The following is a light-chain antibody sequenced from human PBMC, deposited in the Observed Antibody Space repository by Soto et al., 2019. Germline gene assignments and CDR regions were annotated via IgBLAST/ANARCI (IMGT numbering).Light chain of an antibody. CDR1: QSISSL. J-gene: IGKJ4*01. Sequence: DIQRTQSPSTLSASVGDRVTITCRASQSISSLLYWFQQKPGQAPKLLIYGASNLQSGVPSRFSGSGSGTDFTLTITSLHPEDLATYYCQQSYNIPLTFGGGTKVDIK. CDR3: QQSYNIPLT. V-gene: IGKV1-39*01. CDR2: GAS.